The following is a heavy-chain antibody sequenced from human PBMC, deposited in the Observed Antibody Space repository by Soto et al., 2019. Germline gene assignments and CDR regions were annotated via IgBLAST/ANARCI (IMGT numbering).Heavy chain of an antibody. CDR3: TRGPRATSAGTSAH. CDR2: IYNDGTYA. D-gene: IGHD6-13*01. V-gene: IGHV3-74*01. J-gene: IGHJ4*02. CDR1: GCTFNMYW. Sequence: PGGSLRLSCAGSGCTFNMYWMHWVRQVPGKGPVWVARIYNDGTYADYADSVKGRFTIARDNAKDTLYLQMNDLRAEDSALYHCTRGPRATSAGTSAHWGQGTLVTVSS.